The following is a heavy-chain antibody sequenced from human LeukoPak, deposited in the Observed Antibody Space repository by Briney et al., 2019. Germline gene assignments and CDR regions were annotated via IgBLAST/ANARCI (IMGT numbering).Heavy chain of an antibody. CDR2: IIPIFGTA. CDR1: GGTFSSYA. CDR3: ARDQMGSSDYYYYMDV. D-gene: IGHD1-26*01. J-gene: IGHJ6*03. Sequence: SVKVSCEASGGTFSSYATSWVRQAPGQGLEWMGGIIPIFGTANYAQKFQGRVTITTDESTSTAYMELSSLRSEDTAVYYCARDQMGSSDYYYYMDVWGKGTTVTVSS. V-gene: IGHV1-69*05.